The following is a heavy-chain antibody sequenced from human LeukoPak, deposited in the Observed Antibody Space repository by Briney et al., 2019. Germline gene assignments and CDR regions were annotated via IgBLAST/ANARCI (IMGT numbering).Heavy chain of an antibody. Sequence: GESLKISCKGSGYSFTSYWIGWVRQMPGKGLEWMGIIYPGDSDTRYSPSFQGQVTISADKSISTAYLQWSSLKASDTAMYYCARRSCISCPHRQFDPWGRGTLVTVSS. CDR1: GYSFTSYW. CDR3: ARRSCISCPHRQFDP. V-gene: IGHV5-51*01. D-gene: IGHD2-2*01. J-gene: IGHJ5*02. CDR2: IYPGDSDT.